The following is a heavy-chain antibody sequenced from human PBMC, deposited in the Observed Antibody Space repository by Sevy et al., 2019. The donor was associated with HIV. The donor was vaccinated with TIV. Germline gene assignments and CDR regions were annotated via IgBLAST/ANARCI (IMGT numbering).Heavy chain of an antibody. D-gene: IGHD1-26*01. CDR2: LSFGCGKI. V-gene: IGHV3-23*01. CDR1: GFNFNIYS. CDR3: AREGSTRPHDY. Sequence: GGSLRLSCAVSGFNFNIYSMSWVRQAPGKGLEWVSTLSFGCGKINYADSVKGRFIISRDDSKNTLYLQMNRLRAEDTAVYFCAREGSTRPHDYWGQGTLVTVSS. J-gene: IGHJ4*02.